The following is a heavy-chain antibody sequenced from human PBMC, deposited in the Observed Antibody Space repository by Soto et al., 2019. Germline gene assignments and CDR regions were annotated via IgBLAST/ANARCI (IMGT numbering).Heavy chain of an antibody. CDR3: ARGTSWQLPFDY. J-gene: IGHJ4*02. Sequence: SETLSLTCTVSSDSISSYYWSWIRQPPGKRLEWIGYISYSGSTDYNPSLKSRVTISGDTSKNQFSPKVSSVTAADTAVYYWARGTSWQLPFDYWGQGTLVTVSS. D-gene: IGHD6-13*01. CDR1: SDSISSYY. CDR2: ISYSGST. V-gene: IGHV4-59*01.